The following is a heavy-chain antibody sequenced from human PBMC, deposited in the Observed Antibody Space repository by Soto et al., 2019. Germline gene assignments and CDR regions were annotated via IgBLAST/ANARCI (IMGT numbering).Heavy chain of an antibody. CDR3: ASQSTYTFDY. V-gene: IGHV3-53*01. Sequence: GGSLRLSCLASGFTFRSYAMSWVRQAPGKGLEWVSVIYSGGSTYYADSVKGRFTISRDHSENTLYLQMNSLRAEDTAFYYCASQSTYTFDYWGQGTLVTVSS. D-gene: IGHD3-16*01. CDR2: IYSGGST. J-gene: IGHJ4*02. CDR1: GFTFRSYA.